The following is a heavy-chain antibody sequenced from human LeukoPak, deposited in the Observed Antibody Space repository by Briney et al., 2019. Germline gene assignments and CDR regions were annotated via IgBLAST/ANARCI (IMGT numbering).Heavy chain of an antibody. Sequence: MXWXXXXXGKGLEWVSAISGSGGSTYYADSVKGGFTISRENSKKRVYLQMNSLRAEDTAVYYCAKGPAMVNFDYWGQGTLVTVSS. J-gene: IGHJ4*02. V-gene: IGHV3-23*01. D-gene: IGHD5-18*01. CDR3: AKGPAMVNFDY. CDR2: ISGSGGST.